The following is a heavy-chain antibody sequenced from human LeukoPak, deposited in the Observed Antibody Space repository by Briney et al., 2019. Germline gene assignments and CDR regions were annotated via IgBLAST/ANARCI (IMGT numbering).Heavy chain of an antibody. CDR2: ISGSGETI. J-gene: IGHJ4*01. CDR1: GFTFSSYG. D-gene: IGHD3-16*01. Sequence: GGSLRLSCAASGFTFSSYGMSWVRQAPGEGLEWFSYISGSGETIYYAASVKGRFTISRDNAKNSLSLQMNSLRAEDTAVYYCVSAYGGLLDYWGQGTLVTVSS. V-gene: IGHV3-48*04. CDR3: VSAYGGLLDY.